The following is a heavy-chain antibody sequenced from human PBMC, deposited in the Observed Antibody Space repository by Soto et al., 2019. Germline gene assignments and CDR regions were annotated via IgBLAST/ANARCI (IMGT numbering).Heavy chain of an antibody. D-gene: IGHD3-10*01. CDR1: GGSFSGYY. J-gene: IGHJ5*02. Sequence: SETLSLTCAVYGGSFSGYYWSCIREPPGKGLEWIGEINHSGSTNYNPSLKSRVTISVDTSKYQFSLKLSSVTAADTAVYYCARRMITMVRGVIGPSTYNWFDPWGQGTLVTVS. CDR3: ARRMITMVRGVIGPSTYNWFDP. V-gene: IGHV4-34*01. CDR2: INHSGST.